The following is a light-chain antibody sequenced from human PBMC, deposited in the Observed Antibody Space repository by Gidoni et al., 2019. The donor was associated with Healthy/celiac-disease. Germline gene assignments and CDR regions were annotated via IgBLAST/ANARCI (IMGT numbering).Light chain of an antibody. CDR3: QQYNNWPPYT. CDR1: QSVSSN. V-gene: IGKV3-15*01. Sequence: IVMTQSPATLSVSPGESATLPCRASQSVSSNLAWYQQKPGQAPRLLIYGASTRATAIPARFSGSGSGTEFTLTISSLQSEDFAVYYCQQYNNWPPYTFGQGTKLEIK. CDR2: GAS. J-gene: IGKJ2*01.